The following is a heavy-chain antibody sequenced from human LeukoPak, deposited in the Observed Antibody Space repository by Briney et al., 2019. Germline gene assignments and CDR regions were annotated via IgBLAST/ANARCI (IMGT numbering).Heavy chain of an antibody. V-gene: IGHV3-53*01. CDR2: IYSGGTT. CDR3: ARDLNNGSYHWFDP. CDR1: GFTVSSSY. D-gene: IGHD1-26*01. Sequence: PGGSLRLSCAVSGFTVSSSYMSWVRQAPGKGLEWVSVIYSGGTTYYADSVKGRFTISGDNSKNTLYLQMNSLRAEDTAIYYCARDLNNGSYHWFDPWGQGTLVTVSS. J-gene: IGHJ5*02.